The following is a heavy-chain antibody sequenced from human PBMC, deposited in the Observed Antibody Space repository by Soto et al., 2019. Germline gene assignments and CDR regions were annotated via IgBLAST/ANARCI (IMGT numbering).Heavy chain of an antibody. Sequence: QVQLVQSGAEVKKPGSSVKVSCKASGGTFSSYAISWVRQAPGQGLEWMGGIIPTFGTANYAQKFQGRVTITADESTSTANMALSSMRAEQTAVYSFARVRMGTTTYSFDYRGPGTLMTAAS. CDR3: ARVRMGTTTYSFDY. D-gene: IGHD1-7*01. V-gene: IGHV1-69*12. CDR1: GGTFSSYA. J-gene: IGHJ4*02. CDR2: IIPTFGTA.